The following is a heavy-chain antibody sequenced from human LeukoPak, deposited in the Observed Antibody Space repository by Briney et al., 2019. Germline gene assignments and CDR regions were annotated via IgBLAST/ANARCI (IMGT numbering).Heavy chain of an antibody. Sequence: ASVKVSCKASGYTFTGYYMHWVRQAPGQGLEWMGWINPNSGGTNYAQKFQGRVTMTRDTSISTAYMELSRLRSDDTAVYYCARDETTVTTGEEVYWFDPWGQGTLVTVSS. CDR3: ARDETTVTTGEEVYWFDP. V-gene: IGHV1-2*02. J-gene: IGHJ5*02. CDR2: INPNSGGT. D-gene: IGHD4-17*01. CDR1: GYTFTGYY.